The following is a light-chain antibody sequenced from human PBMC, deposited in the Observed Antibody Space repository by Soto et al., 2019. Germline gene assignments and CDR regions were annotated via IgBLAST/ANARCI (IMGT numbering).Light chain of an antibody. CDR3: QQYGSSRT. V-gene: IGKV3-20*01. CDR2: LAS. CDR1: QSVSSNY. J-gene: IGKJ1*01. Sequence: EIVLTQSPGTLSLSPGERATLSCRASQSVSSNYIAWYQQKPGHAPRLLIYLASSRATGIPDRFSGSGSGTGFTLTITRLEPEDFAVYYCQQYGSSRTFGQGTKVEIK.